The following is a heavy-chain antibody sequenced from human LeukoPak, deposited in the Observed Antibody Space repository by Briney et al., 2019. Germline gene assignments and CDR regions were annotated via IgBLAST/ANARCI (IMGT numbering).Heavy chain of an antibody. V-gene: IGHV3-21*01. CDR3: ARDTKNYYVDIVARHFDY. CDR2: ISSSSSYI. CDR1: GFTFSSYS. J-gene: IGHJ4*02. Sequence: GGSLRLSCAASGFTFSSYSMNWVRQAPGKGLEWVSSISSSSSYIYYADSVKGRFTISRDNAKNSLYLQMNSLRAEDTAVYYCARDTKNYYVDIVARHFDYWGQGTLVTVSS. D-gene: IGHD5-12*01.